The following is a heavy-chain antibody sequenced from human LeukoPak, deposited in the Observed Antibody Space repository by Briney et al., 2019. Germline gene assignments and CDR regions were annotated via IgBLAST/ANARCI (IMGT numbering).Heavy chain of an antibody. J-gene: IGHJ4*02. V-gene: IGHV3-7*03. Sequence: GGSLRLSCAASGFTFSSYWMSWVRQAPGKGLEWVANIKQDGSEKYYVDSVKGRFTISRDNAKNSLYLQMNSLRAEDTAMYYCAKGTKPVMTIPDYWGQGILVTVSS. CDR2: IKQDGSEK. CDR3: AKGTKPVMTIPDY. D-gene: IGHD1/OR15-1a*01. CDR1: GFTFSSYW.